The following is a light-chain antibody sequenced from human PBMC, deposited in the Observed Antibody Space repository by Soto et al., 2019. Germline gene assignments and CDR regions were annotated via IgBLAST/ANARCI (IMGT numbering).Light chain of an antibody. Sequence: EMRMTRSPAIRSVSRGESATLSCRASQSVSSPEVWYHQKPGEAPRLLIADSSSRATSTPARFGGSGSGTEFTLTISRLHSDDSAIYYCQQFGAWPSFGLGTKVDIK. V-gene: IGKV3-15*01. CDR1: QSVSSP. CDR3: QQFGAWPS. CDR2: DSS. J-gene: IGKJ1*01.